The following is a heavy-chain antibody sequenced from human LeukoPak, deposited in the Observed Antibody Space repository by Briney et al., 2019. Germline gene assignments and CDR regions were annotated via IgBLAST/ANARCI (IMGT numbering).Heavy chain of an antibody. CDR1: GYTFTSYG. CDR2: ISAYNGNT. J-gene: IGHJ4*02. V-gene: IGHV1-18*01. Sequence: ASVKVSCRASGYTFTSYGISWVRQAPGQGLEWMGWISAYNGNTNNAQKLQGRVTMTTDTSTSKAYMELRSLRSDDTAVYYCARGGRLRFLEWFSPLDYWGQGTLVTVSS. CDR3: ARGGRLRFLEWFSPLDY. D-gene: IGHD3-3*01.